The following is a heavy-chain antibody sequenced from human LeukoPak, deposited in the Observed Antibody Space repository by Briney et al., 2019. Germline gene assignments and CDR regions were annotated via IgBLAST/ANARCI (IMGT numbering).Heavy chain of an antibody. V-gene: IGHV1-18*01. D-gene: IGHD2-2*01. CDR2: ISAYNGNT. CDR3: ARGSYCSSTSCPTGYYYYGMDV. CDR1: GYTFTIYG. J-gene: IGHJ6*02. Sequence: ASVKVSFKASGYTFTIYGISWVRQAAGQGGEWMGWISAYNGNTNYAQKLQGRVTMTTDRSTSTAYMELRSLRSDDTAVYYCARGSYCSSTSCPTGYYYYGMDVWGQGTTVTVSS.